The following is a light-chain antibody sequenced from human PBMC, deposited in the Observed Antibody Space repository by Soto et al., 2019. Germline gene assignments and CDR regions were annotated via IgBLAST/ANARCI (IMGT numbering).Light chain of an antibody. Sequence: AIQMTQSPSSLSASVGERVTITCRASQGIRNDLGWYQQKPGKAPKLLIYAASNLLSGVPSRFSGSGSGTDFTLTINSLQPEDFATYYCLQDYNYPWTFGQGTKVEVK. CDR2: AAS. V-gene: IGKV1-6*01. CDR3: LQDYNYPWT. J-gene: IGKJ1*01. CDR1: QGIRND.